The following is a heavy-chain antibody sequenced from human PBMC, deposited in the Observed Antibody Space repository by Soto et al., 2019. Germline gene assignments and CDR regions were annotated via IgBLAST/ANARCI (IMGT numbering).Heavy chain of an antibody. D-gene: IGHD3-10*02. CDR3: ARGAITMIGY. J-gene: IGHJ4*02. V-gene: IGHV1-46*01. CDR1: GYTFTSYY. CDR2: INPSGGST. Sequence: QVQLVQSGAEVKKPGASVKVSCKASGYTFTSYYMHWVRQAPGQGLEWMGIINPSGGSTSYAQKFQXXVXMXXDTSTGTVYMELSSLRSEDTAVYYCARGAITMIGYWGQGTLVTVSS.